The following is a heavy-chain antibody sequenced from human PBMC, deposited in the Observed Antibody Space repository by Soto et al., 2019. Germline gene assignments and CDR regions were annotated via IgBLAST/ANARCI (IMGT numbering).Heavy chain of an antibody. CDR2: ISGSGGST. D-gene: IGHD6-6*01. CDR1: GFTFSSYA. CDR3: AKHSSSPLGPYYFDY. Sequence: GGSLRLSCAASGFTFSSYAMSWVRQAPGKGLEWVSAISGSGGSTYYADSVKGRFTISRDNSKNTLYLQMNSLRAEDTAVYYCAKHSSSPLGPYYFDYWGQGTLVTVSS. J-gene: IGHJ4*02. V-gene: IGHV3-23*01.